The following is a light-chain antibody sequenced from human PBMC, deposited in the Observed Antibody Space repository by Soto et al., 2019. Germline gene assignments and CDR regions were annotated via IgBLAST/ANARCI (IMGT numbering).Light chain of an antibody. J-gene: IGKJ1*01. CDR2: AAS. CDR1: QSISNY. Sequence: DIQMTQSPSSLSASVGDRVTITCRASQSISNYLNWYHQEPGKAPKLLIYAASSLQSGVPSRFSGSGSGTDFTLTISGLQPEDFVTYYCQQSYIAPWTFGQGTKVEIK. CDR3: QQSYIAPWT. V-gene: IGKV1-39*01.